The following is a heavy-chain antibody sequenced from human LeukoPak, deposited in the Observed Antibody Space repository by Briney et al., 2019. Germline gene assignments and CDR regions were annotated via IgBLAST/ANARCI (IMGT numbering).Heavy chain of an antibody. D-gene: IGHD4-23*01. J-gene: IGHJ6*02. V-gene: IGHV5-51*01. CDR1: GYSFTSYW. Sequence: GESLKISCEGSGYSFTSYWIGWVRQMPGKGLEWMGIIYPGDSDTRYSPSFQGQVTISADKSISTAYLQWSSLKASDTAMYYCARQGSGGYYYYYGMDVWGQGTTVTVSS. CDR3: ARQGSGGYYYYYGMDV. CDR2: IYPGDSDT.